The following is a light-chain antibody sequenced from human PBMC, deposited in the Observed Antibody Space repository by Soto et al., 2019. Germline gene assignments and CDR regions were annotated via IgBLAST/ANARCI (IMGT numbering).Light chain of an antibody. J-gene: IGKJ4*01. V-gene: IGKV3-11*01. CDR3: QQRSNWPPRLT. CDR1: QRFSSY. CDR2: DAS. Sequence: EIVLTQSPATLSWSPGERATLSCRASQRFSSYLAWYQQKPGQAPRLLIYDASNRATGIPARFSGSGSGTDFTLTISSLEPEDFAVYYCQQRSNWPPRLTFGGGTKVEIK.